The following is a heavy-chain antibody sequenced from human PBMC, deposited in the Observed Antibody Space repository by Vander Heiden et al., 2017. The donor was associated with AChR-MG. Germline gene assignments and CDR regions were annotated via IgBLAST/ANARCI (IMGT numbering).Heavy chain of an antibody. Sequence: QVQLVQSGAEVKKPGASVKVSCKASGYTFTGYYMHWVRQAPGQGLEWMGWINPNSGGTNYAQKFQGRVTMTRDTSISTAYMELSRLRSDDTAVYYCARVPAGILWFGETSPNWYFDLWGRGTLVTVSS. J-gene: IGHJ2*01. CDR2: INPNSGGT. D-gene: IGHD3-10*01. CDR3: ARVPAGILWFGETSPNWYFDL. CDR1: GYTFTGYY. V-gene: IGHV1-2*02.